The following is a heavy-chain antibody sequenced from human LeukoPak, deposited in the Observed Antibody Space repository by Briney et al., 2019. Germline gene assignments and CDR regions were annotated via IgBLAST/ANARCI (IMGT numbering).Heavy chain of an antibody. V-gene: IGHV4-59*01. J-gene: IGHJ4*02. CDR1: GGSISSYY. D-gene: IGHD6-13*01. CDR2: IYYSGST. Sequence: SETLSLTCTVSGGSISSYYWSRIRQPPGKGLEWIGYIYYSGSTNYNPSLKSRVTISVDTSKNQFSLKLSSVTAADTAVYYCARDDGEAAGGYWGQGALVTVSS. CDR3: ARDDGEAAGGY.